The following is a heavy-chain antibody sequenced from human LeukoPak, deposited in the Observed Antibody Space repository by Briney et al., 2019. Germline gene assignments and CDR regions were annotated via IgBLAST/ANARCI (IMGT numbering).Heavy chain of an antibody. J-gene: IGHJ4*02. D-gene: IGHD2-2*01. CDR1: GFTFSSYA. Sequence: GGSLRLSCAASGFTFSSYAMHWVRQAPGKGLEWVAVISYDGSNKYYADSVKGRFTISRDNSKNTLYLQMNSLRAEDTAVYYCAKLRGGIYCSSTSCYFDYWGQGTLVTVSS. CDR3: AKLRGGIYCSSTSCYFDY. CDR2: ISYDGSNK. V-gene: IGHV3-30-3*02.